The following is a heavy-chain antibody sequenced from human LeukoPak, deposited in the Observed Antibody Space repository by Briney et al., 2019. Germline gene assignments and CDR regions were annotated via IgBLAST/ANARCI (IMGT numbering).Heavy chain of an antibody. CDR1: GFTFSSYW. D-gene: IGHD3-3*01. CDR2: INSDGSST. Sequence: PGGSLRLSCAASGFTFSSYWMHWVRQAPGKGLVWVSRINSDGSSTSYADSVKGRFTISRDNAKNTLYLQMNSLRAEDTAVYYCARGPPDYDFWSGYSTQKLDYWGQGTLVTVSS. V-gene: IGHV3-74*01. J-gene: IGHJ4*02. CDR3: ARGPPDYDFWSGYSTQKLDY.